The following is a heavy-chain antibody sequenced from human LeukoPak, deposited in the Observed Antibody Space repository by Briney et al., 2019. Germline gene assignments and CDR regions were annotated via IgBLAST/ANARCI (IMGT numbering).Heavy chain of an antibody. D-gene: IGHD6-6*01. V-gene: IGHV4-59*08. CDR1: GGSFSGYY. CDR3: ARHFAYSSSSYFDY. J-gene: IGHJ4*02. Sequence: SETLSLTCAVYGGSFSGYYWNWIRQPPGKGLEWIGYVYYTGSANYNPSLKSRVTMFEDKSKNQFSLRLYSVTVADTAVYYCARHFAYSSSSYFDYWGQGSLVTVSS. CDR2: VYYTGSA.